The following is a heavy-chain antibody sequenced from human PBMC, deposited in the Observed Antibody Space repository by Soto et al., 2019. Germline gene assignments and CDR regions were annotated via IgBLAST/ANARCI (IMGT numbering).Heavy chain of an antibody. J-gene: IGHJ3*02. CDR3: ARGSTIVGDAFDI. CDR2: IYYSGST. D-gene: IGHD3-22*01. V-gene: IGHV4-31*03. Sequence: PXETLSLTCTFSVVSISSGGYYCSWIRQHPGKGLGWIGYIYYSGSTYYNPSLKSRVTISVDTSKNQFSLKLSSVTAADTAVYYCARGSTIVGDAFDIWGQGTMVTVS. CDR1: VVSISSGGYY.